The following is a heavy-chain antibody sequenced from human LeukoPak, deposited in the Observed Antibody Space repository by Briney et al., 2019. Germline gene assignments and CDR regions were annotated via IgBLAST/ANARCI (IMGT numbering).Heavy chain of an antibody. CDR3: ARDSIAAAGDFDY. CDR2: ISSDGYTI. Sequence: QTGGSLRLSCAASGFTFSSYWMHWVRQAPGKGLVWVSRISSDGYTISCADSVKGRFTISRDNAKNTLYLQMNSLRAEDTAVYYCARDSIAAAGDFDYWGQGTLVTVSS. D-gene: IGHD6-13*01. J-gene: IGHJ4*02. CDR1: GFTFSSYW. V-gene: IGHV3-74*01.